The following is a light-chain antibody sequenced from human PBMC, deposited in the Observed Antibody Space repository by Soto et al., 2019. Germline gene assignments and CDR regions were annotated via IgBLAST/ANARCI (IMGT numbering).Light chain of an antibody. J-gene: IGKJ4*01. Sequence: EIVMTQSPATLSVSPGEIATLSCRASRNINRKLAWYQQKPGRAPRLLISGASTRATGIPARFSGSGSGTEFTLTISSLQSEDFAVYYCQQYYDYPPLIFGGGTKVEIK. V-gene: IGKV3-15*01. CDR3: QQYYDYPPLI. CDR2: GAS. CDR1: RNINRK.